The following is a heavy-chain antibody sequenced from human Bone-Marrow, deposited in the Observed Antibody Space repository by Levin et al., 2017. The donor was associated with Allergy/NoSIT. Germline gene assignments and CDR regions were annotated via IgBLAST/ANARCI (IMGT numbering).Heavy chain of an antibody. CDR2: IFYSGTT. CDR1: GGSISSGGYY. J-gene: IGHJ3*01. V-gene: IGHV4-31*03. Sequence: SQTLSLTCSVSGGSISSGGYYWTWIRQHPEWGLQWLGYIFYSGTTYYSPSLKSRVSISVDTSKNQFSLRLTSVTAADTAVYFCAREDRSGSFDVWGQGTMVTVSS. D-gene: IGHD3-10*01. CDR3: AREDRSGSFDV.